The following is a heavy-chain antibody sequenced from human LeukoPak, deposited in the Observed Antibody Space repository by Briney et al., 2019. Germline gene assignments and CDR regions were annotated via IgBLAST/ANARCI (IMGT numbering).Heavy chain of an antibody. CDR3: ARDPPVYCTNGVCSDY. D-gene: IGHD2-8*01. Sequence: PSETLSLTCTVSGGSISSYYWSWIRQPAGKGLEWIGRIYTSGSTNYNPSLKSRVTMSVDTSKNQFSLKLSSVTAADTAVYYCARDPPVYCTNGVCSDYWGQGTLVTVSS. CDR1: GGSISSYY. J-gene: IGHJ4*02. CDR2: IYTSGST. V-gene: IGHV4-4*07.